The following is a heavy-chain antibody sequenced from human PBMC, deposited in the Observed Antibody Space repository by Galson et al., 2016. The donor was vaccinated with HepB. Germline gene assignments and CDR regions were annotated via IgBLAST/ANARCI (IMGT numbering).Heavy chain of an antibody. CDR3: ARVPRGWLLEYGMDV. Sequence: SLRLSCAASRFTFSSYGMHWVRQAPGKGLEWVAVIWYDGSNRYYADSVKGRFTMSRDDAKNSLYLQMSSLRDEDTAVYYCARVPRGWLLEYGMDVWGQGTTVTVSS. V-gene: IGHV3-33*01. J-gene: IGHJ6*02. CDR1: RFTFSSYG. D-gene: IGHD3-22*01. CDR2: IWYDGSNR.